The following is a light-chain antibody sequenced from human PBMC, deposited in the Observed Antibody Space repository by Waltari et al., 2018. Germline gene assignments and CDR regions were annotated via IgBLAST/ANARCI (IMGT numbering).Light chain of an antibody. CDR1: RGISSY. V-gene: IGKV1-39*01. J-gene: IGKJ1*01. CDR3: QQSYSTPRT. Sequence: DIQITQSPSSLSPSVGDRVTITCPAMRGISSYLTCYQQKPGKAPKLLIYAASSLQSGVPSRFSGSGSGTDFTLTISSLQPEDFATYYCQQSYSTPRTFGQGTKVEIK. CDR2: AAS.